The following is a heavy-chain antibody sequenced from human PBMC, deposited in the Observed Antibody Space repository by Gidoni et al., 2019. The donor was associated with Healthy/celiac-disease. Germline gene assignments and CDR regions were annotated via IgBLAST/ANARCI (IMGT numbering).Heavy chain of an antibody. Sequence: QVQLQESGPGLVKPSETLSLTCTVSGGSISSYYWSWIRQPPGKGLEWIGYIYYSGSTNYNPSLKSRVTISVDTSKNQFSLKLSSVTAADTAVYYCARVGRYCSSTSCYEEDYYYGMDVWGQGTTVTVSS. CDR2: IYYSGST. CDR1: GGSISSYY. V-gene: IGHV4-59*01. CDR3: ARVGRYCSSTSCYEEDYYYGMDV. D-gene: IGHD2-2*01. J-gene: IGHJ6*02.